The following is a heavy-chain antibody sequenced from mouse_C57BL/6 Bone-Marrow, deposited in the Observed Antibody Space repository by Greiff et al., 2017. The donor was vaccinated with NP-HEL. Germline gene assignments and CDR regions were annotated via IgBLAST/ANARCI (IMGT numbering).Heavy chain of an antibody. CDR1: GYTFTDYY. Sequence: VQLVESGAELVRPGASVKLSCKASGYTFTDYYINWVKQRPGQGLEWIARIYPGSGNTYYNEKFKGKATLTAEKSSSTAYMQLSSLTSEDSAVYFCARRGLLPGDYFDYWGQGTTLTVSS. CDR3: ARRGLLPGDYFDY. V-gene: IGHV1-76*01. CDR2: IYPGSGNT. J-gene: IGHJ2*01. D-gene: IGHD1-1*01.